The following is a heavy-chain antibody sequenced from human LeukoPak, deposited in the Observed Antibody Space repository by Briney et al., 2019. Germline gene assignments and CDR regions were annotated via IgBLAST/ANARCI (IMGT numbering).Heavy chain of an antibody. D-gene: IGHD3-3*01. CDR1: GFAFPNYA. CDR2: ISGSGSNT. CDR3: ARVTIFGVGLDY. V-gene: IGHV3-23*01. Sequence: PGGSLRLSCAASGFAFPNYAMSWVRQAPGKGLEWVSAISGSGSNTYYADSVKGRFTISRDNSKNTLYLQMNSLRAEDTAVYYCARVTIFGVGLDYWGQGTLVTVSS. J-gene: IGHJ4*02.